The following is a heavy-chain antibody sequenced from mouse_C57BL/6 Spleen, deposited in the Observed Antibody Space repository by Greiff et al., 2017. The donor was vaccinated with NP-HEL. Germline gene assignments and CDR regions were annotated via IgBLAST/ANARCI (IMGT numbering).Heavy chain of an antibody. D-gene: IGHD5-1-1*01. V-gene: IGHV1-80*01. J-gene: IGHJ2*01. CDR1: GYAFSSYW. CDR3: ARRGNSYFDY. CDR2: IYPGDGDT. Sequence: QVQLKESGAELVKPGASVKISCKASGYAFSSYWMNWVKQRPGKGLEWIGQIYPGDGDTNYNGKFKGKATLTADKSSSTAYMQLSSLTSEDSAVYFCARRGNSYFDYWGQGTTLTVSS.